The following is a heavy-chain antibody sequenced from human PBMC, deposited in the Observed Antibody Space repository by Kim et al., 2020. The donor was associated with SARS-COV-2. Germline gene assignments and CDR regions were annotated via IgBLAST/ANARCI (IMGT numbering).Heavy chain of an antibody. CDR2: ISYDGRNK. CDR3: ARDGAYCSGGNCYSGGYFQH. J-gene: IGHJ1*01. D-gene: IGHD2-15*01. CDR1: GFIFSNYA. Sequence: GGSLRLSCAASGFIFSNYAMNWVRQAPGQGLEWVTVISYDGRNKYYTDSVKGRFTISRDNYKTTLYLQMNSLRPEETAVYYCARDGAYCSGGNCYSGGYFQHWGQSTLCSVSS. V-gene: IGHV3-30*04.